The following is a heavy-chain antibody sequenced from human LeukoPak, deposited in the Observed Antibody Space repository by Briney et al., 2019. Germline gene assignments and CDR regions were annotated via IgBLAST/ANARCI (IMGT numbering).Heavy chain of an antibody. CDR2: IYTSGRT. CDR1: GGSISSGSYY. Sequence: PSETLSLTCTVSGGSISSGSYYWSWIRQPAGKGLEWIGRIYTSGRTNYNPSLKSRVTISVDTSKNQSSLKLSSVTAADTAVYYCARDNEDSSGYSSGYWGQGTLVTVSS. D-gene: IGHD3-22*01. CDR3: ARDNEDSSGYSSGY. J-gene: IGHJ4*02. V-gene: IGHV4-61*02.